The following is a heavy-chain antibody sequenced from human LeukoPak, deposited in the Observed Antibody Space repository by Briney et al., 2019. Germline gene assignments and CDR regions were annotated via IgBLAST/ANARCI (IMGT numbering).Heavy chain of an antibody. V-gene: IGHV4-30-4*01. Sequence: SQTLSLTCTVSGDSISSGDYYWSWLRQPPGKGLEWIGYIHDSGRTYYHPSLKSRVTISVDTSKNQFSLKLNSVTAADTAVYYCARGELLDTAMIKHASDIWGQGTMVTVSS. CDR2: IHDSGRT. CDR3: ARGELLDTAMIKHASDI. J-gene: IGHJ3*02. CDR1: GDSISSGDYY. D-gene: IGHD5-18*01.